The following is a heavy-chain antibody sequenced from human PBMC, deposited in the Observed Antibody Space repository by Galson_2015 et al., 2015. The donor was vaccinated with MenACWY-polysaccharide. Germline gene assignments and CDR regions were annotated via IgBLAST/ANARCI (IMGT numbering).Heavy chain of an antibody. CDR1: GFTFSSYA. Sequence: SLRLSCAASGFTFSSYAMSWVRQAPGKGLEWVSGIRGSGSRKYYADSVKGRFTISRDNSKNTLYLQMNSLRVEDTAVYSCAKSETVNGVWFDPWGQGTLVTVSS. CDR3: AKSETVNGVWFDP. D-gene: IGHD4-11*01. J-gene: IGHJ5*02. CDR2: IRGSGSRK. V-gene: IGHV3-23*01.